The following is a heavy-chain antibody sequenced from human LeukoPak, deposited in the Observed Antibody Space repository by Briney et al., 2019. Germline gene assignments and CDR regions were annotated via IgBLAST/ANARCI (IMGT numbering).Heavy chain of an antibody. CDR1: GGTFSSYA. CDR3: ARRNYGTSRRWVDP. CDR2: IIPIFGTA. V-gene: IGHV1-69*05. Sequence: SVKVSCKASGGTFSSYAISWVRQAPGQGLEWMGGIIPIFGTANYAQKFQGRVTITTDESTSTAYMGLSSLRSEDTAVYYCARRNYGTSRRWVDPWGQGTLVTVSS. D-gene: IGHD3-16*01. J-gene: IGHJ5*02.